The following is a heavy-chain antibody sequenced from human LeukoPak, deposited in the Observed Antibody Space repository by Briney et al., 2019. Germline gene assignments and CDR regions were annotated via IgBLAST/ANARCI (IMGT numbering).Heavy chain of an antibody. V-gene: IGHV3-74*01. CDR3: ARDSPYSGSYFLLDY. CDR1: GFTLRSHW. CDR2: INSDGSTT. Sequence: GSLRPPFSASGFTLRSHWMHWVPQTPGKGPMLVSRINSDGSTTNYADSVKGRFTISRDNTKNTLYLQMNGLRAEDTAVYYCARDSPYSGSYFLLDYWGQGTLVTVSS. D-gene: IGHD1-26*01. J-gene: IGHJ4*02.